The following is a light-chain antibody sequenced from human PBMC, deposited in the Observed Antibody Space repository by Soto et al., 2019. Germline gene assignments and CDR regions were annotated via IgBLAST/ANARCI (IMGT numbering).Light chain of an antibody. CDR1: QSVSSY. J-gene: IGKJ5*01. Sequence: EIVLTQSPATLSLSPGERATLSCRTSQSVSSYFAWYQQKPGRAPRLLIYDASNRATGIPARFIGSGSGTDFTLTISSLETEDFAVYYCQQRSNGPITFGQGTRLEIK. V-gene: IGKV3-11*01. CDR3: QQRSNGPIT. CDR2: DAS.